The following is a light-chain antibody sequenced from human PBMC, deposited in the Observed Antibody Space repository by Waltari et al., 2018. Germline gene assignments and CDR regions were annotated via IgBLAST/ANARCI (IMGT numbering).Light chain of an antibody. V-gene: IGKV3-11*01. CDR1: QSVSSY. CDR3: QHRNNWPPT. CDR2: DAS. J-gene: IGKJ2*01. Sequence: EIVLTQSPATLSLSPGERATLSRRASQSVSSYLAWYQQKRGQAPRLLIYDASNRATGVPARFSGSGSGTDYTLTISSLEPEDFAVYYCQHRNNWPPTFGQGTNLEIK.